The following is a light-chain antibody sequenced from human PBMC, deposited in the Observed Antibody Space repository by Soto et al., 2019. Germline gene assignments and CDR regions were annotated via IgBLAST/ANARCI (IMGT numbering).Light chain of an antibody. CDR1: EGVGGN. CDR3: QQYENWPRT. CDR2: GAS. V-gene: IGKV3-15*01. J-gene: IGKJ1*01. Sequence: IAMTQSPPILTLSPGERVTLSCRASEGVGGNLAWYNQKPGQAPRVVVFGASTRAAGVPPRFSGSGSGAEFTLTINSLKPEDSGVYYCQQYENWPRTFGQGTKVDIK.